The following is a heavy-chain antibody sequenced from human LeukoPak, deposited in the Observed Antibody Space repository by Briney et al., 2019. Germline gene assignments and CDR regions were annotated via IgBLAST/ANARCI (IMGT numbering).Heavy chain of an antibody. CDR3: ARDGGVDP. V-gene: IGHV4-59*01. J-gene: IGHJ5*02. CDR1: GGSFSGYY. Sequence: SETLSLTCAVYGGSFSGYYWSWIRQPPGKGLEWIGYIYYSGSTNYNPSLKSRVTISVDTSKNQFSLKLSSVTAADTAVYYCARDGGVDPWGQGTLVTVSS. CDR2: IYYSGST. D-gene: IGHD3-16*01.